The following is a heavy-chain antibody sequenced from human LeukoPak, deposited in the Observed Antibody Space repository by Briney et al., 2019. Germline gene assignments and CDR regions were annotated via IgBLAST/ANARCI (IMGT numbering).Heavy chain of an antibody. CDR3: ARDYKYAFDN. CDR1: GFTFSDYS. V-gene: IGHV3-48*01. CDR2: IGIDSGNT. Sequence: GGSLRLSCAASGFTFSDYSMNWVRQAPGKGLEWISYIGIDSGNTNYADSVKGRFTISGDKAKNSLYLQMNSLRVEDTAVYYFARDYKYAFDNWGQGTLVTVSS. J-gene: IGHJ4*02. D-gene: IGHD5-24*01.